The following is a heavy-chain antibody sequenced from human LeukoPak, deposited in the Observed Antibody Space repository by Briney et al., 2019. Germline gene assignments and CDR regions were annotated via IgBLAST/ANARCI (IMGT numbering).Heavy chain of an antibody. CDR1: GGSISSGSYY. V-gene: IGHV4-61*02. CDR2: IYTSGST. D-gene: IGHD1-26*01. Sequence: KPSETLSLTCTVSGGSISSGSYYWSWIRQPAGKGLEWIGRIYTSGSTNYNPSLKSRVTISVDTSKNQFSLELSSVTAADTAVYYCARDSHSGIDYWGQGTLVTVSS. J-gene: IGHJ4*02. CDR3: ARDSHSGIDY.